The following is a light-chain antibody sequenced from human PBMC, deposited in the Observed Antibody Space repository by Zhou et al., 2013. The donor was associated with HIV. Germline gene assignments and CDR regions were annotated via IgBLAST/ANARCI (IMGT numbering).Light chain of an antibody. CDR3: QQLNSYPPT. CDR1: QSISRS. J-gene: IGKJ3*01. V-gene: IGKV1-5*01. Sequence: DIQMTQSPSTLSASIGDSVAVTCRASQSISRSLAWYQQKPGKAPELLIYGASTLQSGVPSRLSGSGSGTEFTLTINSLQPEDFAIYYCQQLNSYPPTFGPGTQVDFK. CDR2: GAS.